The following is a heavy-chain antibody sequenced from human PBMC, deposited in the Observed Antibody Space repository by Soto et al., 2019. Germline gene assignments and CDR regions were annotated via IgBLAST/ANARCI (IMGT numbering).Heavy chain of an antibody. CDR1: GFTFTSSA. D-gene: IGHD2-21*01. CDR3: AEALYCGSECYSAVFDY. Sequence: SVKVSCKASGFTFTSSAVQWVRQARGQRLEWIGWIVVGSGNTNYAQKFQERVTITRDMSTSTAYMELSSLRSEDTAVYYCAEALYCGSECYSAVFDYWGQGTLVTVSS. CDR2: IVVGSGNT. J-gene: IGHJ4*02. V-gene: IGHV1-58*01.